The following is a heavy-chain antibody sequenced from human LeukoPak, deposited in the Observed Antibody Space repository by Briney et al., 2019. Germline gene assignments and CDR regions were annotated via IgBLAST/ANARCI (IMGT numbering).Heavy chain of an antibody. V-gene: IGHV3-30*02. D-gene: IGHD2-2*02. Sequence: GGSLRLSCAASGFTFSSYGMHWVRQAPGKGLDWVAFIRYDGSNKYYADSVKGRFTISRNNSKNTLYLQMNSLRAEDTAVYYCAKGSRCSSTSCYMFDFDYWGQGTLVTVSS. CDR2: IRYDGSNK. CDR3: AKGSRCSSTSCYMFDFDY. J-gene: IGHJ4*02. CDR1: GFTFSSYG.